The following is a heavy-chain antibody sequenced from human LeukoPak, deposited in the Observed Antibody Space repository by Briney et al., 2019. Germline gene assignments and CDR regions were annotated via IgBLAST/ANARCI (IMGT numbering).Heavy chain of an antibody. J-gene: IGHJ5*02. CDR3: ARGLPAASFDP. CDR2: IYYSGST. Sequence: EWIGYIYYSGSTNYNPTLKSRVPISLATSKNQSSLKLSSVTAADTAVYYCARGLPAASFDPWGQGTLVTVSS. D-gene: IGHD2-2*01. V-gene: IGHV4-59*09.